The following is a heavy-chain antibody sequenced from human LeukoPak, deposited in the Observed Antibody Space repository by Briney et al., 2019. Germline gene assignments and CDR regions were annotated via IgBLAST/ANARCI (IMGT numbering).Heavy chain of an antibody. Sequence: PSETLSLTCTVSGGSISSYYWSWIRQPPGKGLEWIGYIYYSGSTNYNPSLKSRVAMSLDTSESQVSLKLNSVTAADTAVYYCARHISSGGTYAYFDYWGPGTLVTVSS. CDR3: ARHISSGGTYAYFDY. D-gene: IGHD1-26*01. J-gene: IGHJ4*02. V-gene: IGHV4-59*08. CDR2: IYYSGST. CDR1: GGSISSYY.